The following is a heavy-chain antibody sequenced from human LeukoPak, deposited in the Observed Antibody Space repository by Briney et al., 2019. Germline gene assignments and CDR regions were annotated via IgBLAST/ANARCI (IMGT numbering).Heavy chain of an antibody. CDR2: ISSSGDTI. Sequence: GGSLRLSCAAFDFKLSTFNMDWVRQAPGKGLEWISYISSSGDTIYYADSVKGRFTISRDDAKNSLFLQMNSLRDDDTAVYFCVRDRPRTVQVNFYSYLLDVWGQGTTVTVSS. D-gene: IGHD3/OR15-3a*01. CDR3: VRDRPRTVQVNFYSYLLDV. V-gene: IGHV3-48*02. J-gene: IGHJ6*02. CDR1: DFKLSTFN.